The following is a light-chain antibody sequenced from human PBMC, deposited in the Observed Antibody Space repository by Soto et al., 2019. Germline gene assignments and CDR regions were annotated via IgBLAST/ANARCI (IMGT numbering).Light chain of an antibody. V-gene: IGKV3-20*01. J-gene: IGKJ1*01. CDR3: QQSGSSPWT. Sequence: ETVMTQSPGTLSLSPGERATLSCRASQTVTKSYLAWYQQKPGQAPRLLIFGTSSRATGVPARFSGSGSGTDFTLTISSLEPEDFAVYFCQQSGSSPWTFGHGTKVEIK. CDR2: GTS. CDR1: QTVTKSY.